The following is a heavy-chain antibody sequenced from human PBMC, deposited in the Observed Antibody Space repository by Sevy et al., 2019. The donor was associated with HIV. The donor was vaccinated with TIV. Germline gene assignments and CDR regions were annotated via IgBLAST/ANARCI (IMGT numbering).Heavy chain of an antibody. CDR3: AKGIRDLRGGAFDI. V-gene: IGHV3-9*01. Sequence: GGCLRLSCAASGFTFDDYAMHWVRQAPGKGLEWVSGISWNSGSIGYADSVKGRFTISRDNAKNSLYLQMNSLRAEDTALYYCAKGIRDLRGGAFDIWGQGTMVTVSS. CDR1: GFTFDDYA. CDR2: ISWNSGSI. J-gene: IGHJ3*02. D-gene: IGHD2-21*02.